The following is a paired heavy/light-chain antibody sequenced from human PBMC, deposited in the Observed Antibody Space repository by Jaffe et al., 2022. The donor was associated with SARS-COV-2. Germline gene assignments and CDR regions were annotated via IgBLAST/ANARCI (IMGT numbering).Heavy chain of an antibody. D-gene: IGHD2-2*02. CDR1: GFTFDAYT. J-gene: IGHJ2*01. Sequence: EVQLVESGGVVVQPGGSLRLSCAASGFTFDAYTMHWVRQAPGKGLEWVSLISWDGGSTHYADSVKGRFTVSRDNSKNSLFLQMNSLGTEDTALYYCAKDSSTSCYKEGIRELCLAYFDFWGRGTLVTVSS. CDR3: AKDSSTSCYKEGIRELCLAYFDF. V-gene: IGHV3-43*01. CDR2: ISWDGGST.
Light chain of an antibody. V-gene: IGLV2-14*01. J-gene: IGLJ2*01. Sequence: QSVLTQPASVSGSPGQSITISCTGTTSDVGGYNHVSWYQQHPGKAPKLIIYEVSNRPSGVPDRFSGSKSGNTASLTISGLQAEDEAEYYCSSYRSSIPVVFGGGTKLTVL. CDR3: SSYRSSIPVV. CDR1: TSDVGGYNH. CDR2: EVS.